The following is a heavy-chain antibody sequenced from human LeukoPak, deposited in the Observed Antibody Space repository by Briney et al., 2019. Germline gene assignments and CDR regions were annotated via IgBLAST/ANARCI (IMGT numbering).Heavy chain of an antibody. V-gene: IGHV1-46*01. J-gene: IGHJ4*02. CDR1: GGTFSSYA. Sequence: ASVKVSFKASGGTFSSYAISWVRQAPGQGLEWMGIINPSGGSTSYAQKFQGRVTMTRDTSTSTVYMELSSLRSEDTAVYYCARTRNYFTGSDYWGQGTLVTVSS. D-gene: IGHD1-7*01. CDR2: INPSGGST. CDR3: ARTRNYFTGSDY.